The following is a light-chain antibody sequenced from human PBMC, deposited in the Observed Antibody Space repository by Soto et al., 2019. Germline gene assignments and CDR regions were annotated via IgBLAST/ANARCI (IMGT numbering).Light chain of an antibody. Sequence: EILMTQSPATLSVSPGARATLSCRASQSVSSDLAWYHQKPGQAPRLLIYGASTRATGIPARFSGSGSGTEFTLTINSLQSEDFAVYYCQQYNNWPRTFGQGTKVDIK. J-gene: IGKJ1*01. CDR2: GAS. CDR3: QQYNNWPRT. V-gene: IGKV3-15*01. CDR1: QSVSSD.